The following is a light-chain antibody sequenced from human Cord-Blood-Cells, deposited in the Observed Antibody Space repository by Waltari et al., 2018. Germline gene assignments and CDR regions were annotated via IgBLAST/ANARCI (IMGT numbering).Light chain of an antibody. CDR3: QQNYSAPYS. J-gene: IGKJ2*03. CDR1: QSVLYSSNNKNY. Sequence: DIVLTQSPVSLAVSLGESATLNCQSSQSVLYSSNNKNYLAWYPQKPGQPPKLLISWASTGESGVPDRFSGSGYGTDFTLTISSLQAEDVAVYYGQQNYSAPYSFGQGPKLEIK. CDR2: WAS. V-gene: IGKV4-1*01.